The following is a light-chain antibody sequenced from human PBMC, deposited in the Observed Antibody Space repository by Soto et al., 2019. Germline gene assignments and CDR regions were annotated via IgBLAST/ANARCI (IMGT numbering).Light chain of an antibody. CDR2: KAS. Sequence: DIQMTQSPSSLSASVGDRVTITCRASQSISNWLAWYQQKPGKAPKLLIYKASTLESGVPSSFSGSGFGTEFTLTISSLQPDDFATYYCQHYSSYPYTFGQRSKLEIK. J-gene: IGKJ2*01. V-gene: IGKV1-5*03. CDR3: QHYSSYPYT. CDR1: QSISNW.